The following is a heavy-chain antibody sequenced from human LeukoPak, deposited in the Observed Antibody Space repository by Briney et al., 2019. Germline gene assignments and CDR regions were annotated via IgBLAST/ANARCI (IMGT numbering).Heavy chain of an antibody. D-gene: IGHD1-26*01. V-gene: IGHV1-2*02. CDR3: ARVEGWMWEPPAYYFDY. Sequence: ASVTVSCKASGYTFTGYYMHWVRQAPGQGLEWMGWINPNSGGTNYAQKFQGRVTMTRDTSISTAYMELSRLRSDDTAVYYCARVEGWMWEPPAYYFDYWGQGTLVTVSS. CDR1: GYTFTGYY. J-gene: IGHJ4*02. CDR2: INPNSGGT.